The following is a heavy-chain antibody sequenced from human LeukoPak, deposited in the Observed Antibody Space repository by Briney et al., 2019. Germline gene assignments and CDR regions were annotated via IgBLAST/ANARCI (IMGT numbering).Heavy chain of an antibody. D-gene: IGHD4-17*01. CDR1: GFTFSSYG. CDR2: IWYDGSNK. J-gene: IGHJ4*02. V-gene: IGHV3-33*01. CDR3: ASGGYGEPFDY. Sequence: GRSLRLSCAASGFTFSSYGMHWVRQAPGKGLEWVAVIWYDGSNKYYADSVKGRFTISRDNSKNTLYLQMNSLRAEDTAVYYCASGGYGEPFDYGGQGTLVTVSS.